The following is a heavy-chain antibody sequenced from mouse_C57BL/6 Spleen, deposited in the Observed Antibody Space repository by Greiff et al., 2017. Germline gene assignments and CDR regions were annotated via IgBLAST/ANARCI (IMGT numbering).Heavy chain of an antibody. J-gene: IGHJ4*01. D-gene: IGHD1-1*01. Sequence: EVKLMESGGGLVQPKGSLKLSCAASGFSFNTYAMNWVRQAPGMGLEWVARIRSKSNNYATYYADSVKDRFTISRDDSESMLYLQMNNLKTEDTAMYYCVRGPPFITTVVATDYYAMDYWGQGTSVTVSS. CDR3: VRGPPFITTVVATDYYAMDY. V-gene: IGHV10-1*01. CDR2: IRSKSNNYAT. CDR1: GFSFNTYA.